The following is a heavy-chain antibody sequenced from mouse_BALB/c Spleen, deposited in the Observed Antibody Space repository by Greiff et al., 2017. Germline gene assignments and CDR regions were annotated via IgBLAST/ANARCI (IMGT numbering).Heavy chain of an antibody. J-gene: IGHJ3*01. V-gene: IGHV5-9-4*01. CDR2: ISSGGSYT. CDR3: ARDSLFAY. Sequence: EVKLMESGGGLVKPGGSLKLSCAASGFTFSSYAMSWVRQSPEKRLEWVAEISSGGSYTYYPDTVTGRFTISRDNAKNTLYLEMSSLRSEDTAMYYCARDSLFAYWGQGTLVTVSA. CDR1: GFTFSSYA.